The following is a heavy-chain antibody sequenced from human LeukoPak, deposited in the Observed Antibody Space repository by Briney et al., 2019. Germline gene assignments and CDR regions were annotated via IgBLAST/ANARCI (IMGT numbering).Heavy chain of an antibody. CDR3: ARHTTPYYGMDV. V-gene: IGHV4-39*01. D-gene: IGHD2-15*01. CDR1: GGSFSGYS. J-gene: IGHJ6*02. CDR2: IYYSGST. Sequence: PSETLSLTCAVSGGSFSGYSWSWIRQPPGKGLEWIGSIYYSGSTYYNLSLKSRVTISVDTSKNQFSLKLSSVTAADTAVYYCARHTTPYYGMDVWGQGTTVTVSS.